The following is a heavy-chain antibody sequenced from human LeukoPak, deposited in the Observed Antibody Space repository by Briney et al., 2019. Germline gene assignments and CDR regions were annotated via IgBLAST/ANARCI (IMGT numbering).Heavy chain of an antibody. D-gene: IGHD3-22*01. CDR2: ISGSGGST. V-gene: IGHV3-23*01. Sequence: GGSLRLSCAASGFTFSSYAMSWVRQAPGKGLEWVSAISGSGGSTYYADSVKGRSTISRDNSKNTLYLQMNSLRAEDTAVYYCAKGPDRNYYFDYWGQGTLVTVSS. CDR1: GFTFSSYA. CDR3: AKGPDRNYYFDY. J-gene: IGHJ4*02.